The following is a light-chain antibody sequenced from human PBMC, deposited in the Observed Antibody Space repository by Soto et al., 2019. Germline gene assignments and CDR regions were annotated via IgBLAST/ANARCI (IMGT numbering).Light chain of an antibody. CDR1: QGISSY. J-gene: IGKJ4*01. Sequence: DIQLTQSPSFLSASVGERVTITCRASQGISSYLAWYQQKPGKAPKVLIYRASTLDSGVPSRFSGSGSGTEFTLTISSLQPEDFATYYCLQHNSYPLTFGGGTKVDIK. CDR3: LQHNSYPLT. CDR2: RAS. V-gene: IGKV1-9*01.